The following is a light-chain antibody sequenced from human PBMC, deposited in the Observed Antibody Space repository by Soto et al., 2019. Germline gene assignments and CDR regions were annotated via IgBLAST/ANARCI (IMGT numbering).Light chain of an antibody. CDR2: WAS. J-gene: IGKJ1*01. CDR1: QSVLSSSNNKNY. CDR3: HQYHSNRKT. V-gene: IGKV4-1*01. Sequence: DIVMTQSPDSLAVSLGERATINCKSSQSVLSSSNNKNYLAWYQQKPGQPPKLLIYWASTRESGVPDRFSGSGSGTDFTLNISSLKAEDVAVYYCHQYHSNRKTFGHGTQVEIK.